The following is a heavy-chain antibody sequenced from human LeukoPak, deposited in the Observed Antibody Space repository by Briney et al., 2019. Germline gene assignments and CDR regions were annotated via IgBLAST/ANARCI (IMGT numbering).Heavy chain of an antibody. CDR2: TSYDGSNS. D-gene: IGHD3-22*01. CDR3: AKQYRSRYYYDNRAYDY. J-gene: IGHJ4*02. CDR1: GFTFSTYA. V-gene: IGHV3-30*18. Sequence: EPGGSLRLSCAASGFTFSTYAMHWVRQAPGKGLEWVAVTSYDGSNSYYADSVKGRFTISRDNSENTLYLQMDSLGTEDTAVYYCAKQYRSRYYYDNRAYDYWGQGTLVTVSS.